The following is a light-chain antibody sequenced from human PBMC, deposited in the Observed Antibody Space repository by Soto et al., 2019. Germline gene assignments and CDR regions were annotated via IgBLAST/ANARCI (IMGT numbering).Light chain of an antibody. J-gene: IGLJ2*01. Sequence: SYELTQPPSVSVAPGTTARITCGGNNIGSKSVHWYQQKPGQAPVLVISYDSDRPSGIPERFSGSNSGSTATLTISRVEAGDEADYYCQVWDSSSDHVVFGGGTKLTVL. CDR1: NIGSKS. V-gene: IGLV3-21*04. CDR3: QVWDSSSDHVV. CDR2: YDS.